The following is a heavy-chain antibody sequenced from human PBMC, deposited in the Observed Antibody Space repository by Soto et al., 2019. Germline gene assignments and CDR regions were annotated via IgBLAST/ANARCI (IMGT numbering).Heavy chain of an antibody. Sequence: SETLSLTCTVSGGSISNDDYYWSWIRQPPGKGLEWIGHTYYNGNTYYNPSLKSRLTMSLDTSQNQFSLHLTSVIAADSASYFCARATTVTSSFFYYGLDVWGKGTTVT. CDR3: ARATTVTSSFFYYGLDV. CDR2: TYYNGNT. V-gene: IGHV4-30-4*08. CDR1: GGSISNDDYY. J-gene: IGHJ6*04. D-gene: IGHD4-17*01.